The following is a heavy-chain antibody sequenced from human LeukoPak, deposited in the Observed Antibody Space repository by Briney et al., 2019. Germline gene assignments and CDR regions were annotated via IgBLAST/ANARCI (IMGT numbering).Heavy chain of an antibody. D-gene: IGHD2/OR15-2a*01. CDR2: SYFSGNA. V-gene: IGHV4-59*01. Sequence: SETLSLTCTVSGGSISSYYWSWIRQPPGKGLEWIGFSYFSGNANYNPTLKGRVTMSVDSSKNQFSLDVSSVTAADTAVYYCAREARMQYFFDYWGQGILVTVSS. CDR3: AREARMQYFFDY. CDR1: GGSISSYY. J-gene: IGHJ4*02.